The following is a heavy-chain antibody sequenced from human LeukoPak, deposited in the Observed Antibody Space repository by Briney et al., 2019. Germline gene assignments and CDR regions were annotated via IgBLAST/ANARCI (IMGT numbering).Heavy chain of an antibody. D-gene: IGHD5-24*01. J-gene: IGHJ4*02. CDR3: ARHAEMGAPTSYDY. CDR1: GYSFTNYW. Sequence: GESLKISCKASGYSFTNYWIGWVRQMPGKGLEWMGIIYPGNSDTRYSPSFQGQVTISADKSISTAYLQWSSLKASDTAMYYCARHAEMGAPTSYDYWGQGTLVTVSS. V-gene: IGHV5-51*01. CDR2: IYPGNSDT.